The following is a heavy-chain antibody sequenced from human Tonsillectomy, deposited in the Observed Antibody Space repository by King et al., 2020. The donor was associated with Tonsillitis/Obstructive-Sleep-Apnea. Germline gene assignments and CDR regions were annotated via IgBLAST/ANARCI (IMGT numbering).Heavy chain of an antibody. CDR3: ASKYYDFWSGYYHY. J-gene: IGHJ4*02. CDR2: ISSSGSTI. D-gene: IGHD3-3*01. V-gene: IGHV3-48*03. CDR1: GFTFSSYE. Sequence: EVQLVESGGGLVQPGGSLRLSCAASGFTFSSYEMNWVRQAPGKGLEWVSYISSSGSTIYYADSVKGRFTISRDNAKNSLYLQMNSLRAEDTAVYYCASKYYDFWSGYYHYWGQGTLVTVSS.